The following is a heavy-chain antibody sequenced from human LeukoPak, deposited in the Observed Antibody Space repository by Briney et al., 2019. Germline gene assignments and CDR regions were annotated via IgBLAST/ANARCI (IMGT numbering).Heavy chain of an antibody. CDR2: IYYSGST. CDR3: ARVSLVRGGSDYFDY. J-gene: IGHJ4*02. Sequence: SETLSLTCTVSGGSISSYYWSWIRQPPGKGLEWIGYIYYSGSTNYNPSLKSRVTISVGTSKNQFSLKLSSVTAADTAVYYCARVSLVRGGSDYFDYWGQGTLVTVSS. CDR1: GGSISSYY. D-gene: IGHD2-21*01. V-gene: IGHV4-59*08.